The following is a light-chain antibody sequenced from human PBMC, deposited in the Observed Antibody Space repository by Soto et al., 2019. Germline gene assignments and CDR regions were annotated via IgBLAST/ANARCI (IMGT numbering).Light chain of an antibody. CDR2: GAS. CDR1: QSVRGAY. Sequence: EIVLTQSPGTLSLSPGERATLSCKASQSVRGAYLAWYQLQPGQAPRLLIFGASSRAPGIPDRFSGSGSGTDFTLTISRLEPEYFAVYYCQQYGSSPTFGQGTKVEIK. V-gene: IGKV3-20*01. J-gene: IGKJ1*01. CDR3: QQYGSSPT.